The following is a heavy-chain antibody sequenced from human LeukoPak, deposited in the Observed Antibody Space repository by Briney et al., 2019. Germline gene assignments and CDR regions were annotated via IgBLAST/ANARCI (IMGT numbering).Heavy chain of an antibody. CDR2: IYTSGST. V-gene: IGHV4-4*07. Sequence: SETLSLTCTVSGGSISSYCWSWIRQPAGKGLEWIGRIYTSGSTNYNPSLKSRVTMSVDTSKNQFSLKLSSVTAADTAVYYCARDKVGATERVFDYWGQGTLVTVPS. D-gene: IGHD1-26*01. CDR1: GGSISSYC. CDR3: ARDKVGATERVFDY. J-gene: IGHJ4*02.